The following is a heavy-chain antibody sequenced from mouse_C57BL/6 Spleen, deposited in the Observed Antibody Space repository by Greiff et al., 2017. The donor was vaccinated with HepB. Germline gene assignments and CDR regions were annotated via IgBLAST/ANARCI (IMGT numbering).Heavy chain of an antibody. CDR2: ISSGGSYT. CDR3: ARRYDYDRAMDY. Sequence: DVKLQESGGDLVKPGGSLKLSCAASGFTFSSYGMSWVRQTPDKRLEWVATISSGGSYTYYPDSVKGRFTISRDNAKNTLYLQMSSLKSEDTAMYYCARRYDYDRAMDYWGQGTSVTVSS. CDR1: GFTFSSYG. D-gene: IGHD2-4*01. J-gene: IGHJ4*01. V-gene: IGHV5-6*02.